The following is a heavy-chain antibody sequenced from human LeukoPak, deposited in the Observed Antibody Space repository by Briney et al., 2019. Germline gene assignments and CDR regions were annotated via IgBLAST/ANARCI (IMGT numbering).Heavy chain of an antibody. CDR3: AKDFGPVHKMNVLRFLEWIYYFDY. J-gene: IGHJ4*02. V-gene: IGHV3-23*01. Sequence: GGSLRLSCAASGFTFSSYAMSWVRQAPGKGLEWVSAISGSGGSTYYADSVKGRFTISRDNSKNTLYLQMNSLRAEDTAVYYCAKDFGPVHKMNVLRFLEWIYYFDYWGQGTLVTVSS. CDR1: GFTFSSYA. D-gene: IGHD3-3*01. CDR2: ISGSGGST.